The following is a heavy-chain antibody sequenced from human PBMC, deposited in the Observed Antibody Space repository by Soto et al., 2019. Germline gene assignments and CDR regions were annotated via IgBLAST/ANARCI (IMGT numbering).Heavy chain of an antibody. D-gene: IGHD1-1*01. Sequence: EVQLLESGGGLVQPGGSLRLSCAASGFTFSSYAMSWVRQAPGKGLEWVSAISGSGGSTYYADSVKGRFTISRDNSKNTLYLQMNSLRAEDTAVYYCAKNRMTTLYWNPPPPNWFDPWGQGTLVTVSS. CDR3: AKNRMTTLYWNPPPPNWFDP. J-gene: IGHJ5*02. V-gene: IGHV3-23*01. CDR2: ISGSGGST. CDR1: GFTFSSYA.